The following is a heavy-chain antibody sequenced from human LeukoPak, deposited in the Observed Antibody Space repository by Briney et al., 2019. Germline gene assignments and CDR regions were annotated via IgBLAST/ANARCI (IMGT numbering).Heavy chain of an antibody. V-gene: IGHV4-61*02. J-gene: IGHJ5*02. Sequence: PSQTLSLTCTVSGGSISSGSYYWSWIRPPAGKGLEWVGRIYTSGSTNYNPSLKSRVTISVDTSKNQFSLKLSSVTAADTAVYYCARERRGGPPNYYGSGMNWFDPWGQGTLVTVSS. CDR3: ARERRGGPPNYYGSGMNWFDP. D-gene: IGHD3-10*01. CDR1: GGSISSGSYY. CDR2: IYTSGST.